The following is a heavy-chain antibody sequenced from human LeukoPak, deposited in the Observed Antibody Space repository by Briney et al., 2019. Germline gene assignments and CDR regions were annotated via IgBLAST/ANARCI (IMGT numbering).Heavy chain of an antibody. CDR2: INPNSGDT. CDR1: GYTFTDYY. J-gene: IGHJ6*03. CDR3: AREYCSSTSCYLTLYYYMDV. V-gene: IGHV1-2*02. Sequence: ASVKVSCKASGYTFTDYYMHWVRQAPGQGLEWMGWINPNSGDTNYAQKFQGRVTMTRDTSINTAYMELSRLRSDDTAVYYCAREYCSSTSCYLTLYYYMDVRGKGTTVTVSS. D-gene: IGHD2-2*01.